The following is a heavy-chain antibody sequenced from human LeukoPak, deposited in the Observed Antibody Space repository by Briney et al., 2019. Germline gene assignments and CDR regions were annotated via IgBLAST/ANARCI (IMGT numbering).Heavy chain of an antibody. V-gene: IGHV4-30-4*08. Sequence: PSETLSLTCTVSGGSISSGGYYWSWIRQHPGKGLEWIGYIYYSGSSYYNPSLKSRLTISVDTSRNQFSLKLSSVTAADTAVYYCARGRGYSYKNFDSWGQGTLVTVSS. J-gene: IGHJ4*02. CDR1: GGSISSGGYY. D-gene: IGHD5-18*01. CDR2: IYYSGSS. CDR3: ARGRGYSYKNFDS.